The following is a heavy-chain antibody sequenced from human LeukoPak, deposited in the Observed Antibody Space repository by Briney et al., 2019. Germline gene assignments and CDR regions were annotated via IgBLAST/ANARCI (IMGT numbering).Heavy chain of an antibody. Sequence: ASVNVSCKASVYTFTSYGISWVRQAPGQGLEWMGWISAYNSKTNHAQNFQGRVTMTTDTSTSTAYMELRSLRSDDTAVYYCARDGKQQLGFDYWGQGTLVTVSS. CDR1: VYTFTSYG. CDR2: ISAYNSKT. J-gene: IGHJ4*02. CDR3: ARDGKQQLGFDY. V-gene: IGHV1-18*01. D-gene: IGHD6-13*01.